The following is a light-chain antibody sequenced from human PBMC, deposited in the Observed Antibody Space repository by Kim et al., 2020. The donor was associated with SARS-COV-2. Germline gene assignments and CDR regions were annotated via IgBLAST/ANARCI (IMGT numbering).Light chain of an antibody. CDR3: QQSHTAPLLT. V-gene: IGKV1-39*01. Sequence: DIQMTQSPSSLAASVGDGVTIACRASQNINTYLNWYQQKPGEAPKLLIYAASTLQSGVPSRFSGSGSGTDFTLTISSLQPEDFAIYYCQQSHTAPLLTFGGGTKVDIK. J-gene: IGKJ4*01. CDR2: AAS. CDR1: QNINTY.